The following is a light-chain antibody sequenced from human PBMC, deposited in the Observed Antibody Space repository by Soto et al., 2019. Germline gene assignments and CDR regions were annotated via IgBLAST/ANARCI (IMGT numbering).Light chain of an antibody. CDR3: QTWGTGIGV. V-gene: IGLV4-69*01. CDR1: SGHSSYA. J-gene: IGLJ2*01. CDR2: LNSDGSH. Sequence: QLVLTQSPSASASLGASVKLTCTLSSGHSSYAIAWHQQQPEKGPRYLMKLNSDGSHRKGDGIPDRFSGSSSGAEHYLTISRLQSEDEADYYCQTWGTGIGVFGGGTKLTVL.